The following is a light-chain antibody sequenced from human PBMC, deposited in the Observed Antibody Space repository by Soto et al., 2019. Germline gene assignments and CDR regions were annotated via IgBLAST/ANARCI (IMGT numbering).Light chain of an antibody. CDR2: EAS. CDR1: GSDVRTYNL. CDR3: CSYAGDKTYV. V-gene: IGLV2-23*01. J-gene: IGLJ1*01. Sequence: QSVLTQPASVSGSPGQSITISCTVTGSDVRTYNLVSWYQQHPGKVPKLIIYEASKRPSGVSNRFSGSQPGNTASLTVSGLQAEDEADYYSCSYAGDKTYVFESGTKVTVL.